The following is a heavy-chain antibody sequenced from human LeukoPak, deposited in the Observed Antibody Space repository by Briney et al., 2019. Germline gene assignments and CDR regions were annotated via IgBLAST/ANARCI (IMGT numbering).Heavy chain of an antibody. CDR1: GFTFSSYG. D-gene: IGHD6-19*01. Sequence: GGSLRLACAASGFTFSSYGMHWVRQAPGKGLEWVAFIRYDGSNKYYADSVKGRFTISRDNSKNMLYLQMNSLRAEDTAVYYCAKDGQWLLTPPGSMDYWGQGTLVTVSS. CDR2: IRYDGSNK. V-gene: IGHV3-30*02. J-gene: IGHJ4*02. CDR3: AKDGQWLLTPPGSMDY.